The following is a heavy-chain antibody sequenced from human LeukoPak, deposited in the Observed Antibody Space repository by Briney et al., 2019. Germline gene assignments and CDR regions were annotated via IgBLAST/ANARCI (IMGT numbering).Heavy chain of an antibody. CDR3: AKYATTGATSILAS. D-gene: IGHD1-1*01. CDR2: IYSGST. Sequence: GGSLRLSCTVSGFTVTSNSMSWVRQAPGKGLEWVSFIYSGSTHYSDSVKGRFTISRDNSKNTLYLQMNSLRAEDTAIYYCAKYATTGATSILASWGQGTLVTVSS. CDR1: GFTVTSNS. J-gene: IGHJ4*02. V-gene: IGHV3-53*01.